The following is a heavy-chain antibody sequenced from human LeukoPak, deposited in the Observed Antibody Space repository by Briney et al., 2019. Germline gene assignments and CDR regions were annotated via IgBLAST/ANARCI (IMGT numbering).Heavy chain of an antibody. CDR1: RGSFSSYY. V-gene: IGHV4-59*01. CDR3: ARVTASLSFYYGMDV. D-gene: IGHD2-21*02. CDR2: IYSSGST. Sequence: SETLSLTCTVSRGSFSSYYWSWIRQPPGKGLEWIGHIYSSGSTNYNPSLKSRVTISADTSKNLFSLKLTSVTAADTAVYFCARVTASLSFYYGMDVWGQGTTVTVSS. J-gene: IGHJ6*02.